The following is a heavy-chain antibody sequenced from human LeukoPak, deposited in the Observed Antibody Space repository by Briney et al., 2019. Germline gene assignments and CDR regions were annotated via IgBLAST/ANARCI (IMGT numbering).Heavy chain of an antibody. V-gene: IGHV3-7*03. Sequence: PGGSLRLSCAASGFTFSSYWMCWVRQPPAKGLERVANIKQDGSEKYNVDSVKGRFTISRDNAKNSLFLQMNSLRAEDTAVYYCARDGSGDEFFDYWGRGTLVTVSS. CDR3: ARDGSGDEFFDY. CDR2: IKQDGSEK. D-gene: IGHD5-12*01. CDR1: GFTFSSYW. J-gene: IGHJ4*02.